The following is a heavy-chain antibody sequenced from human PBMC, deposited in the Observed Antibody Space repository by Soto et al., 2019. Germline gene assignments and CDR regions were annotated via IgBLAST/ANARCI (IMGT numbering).Heavy chain of an antibody. D-gene: IGHD3-10*01. CDR1: GFTFSSYS. J-gene: IGHJ5*02. CDR3: ARGGFITRQVLSWFDP. V-gene: IGHV3-21*01. Sequence: PGGSLRLSCAASGFTFSSYSMNWVRQAPGKGLEWVSSISSSSSYIYYADSVKGRFTISRDNAKNSLYLQMNSLRAEDTAVYYCARGGFITRQVLSWFDPWGQGTLVTVSS. CDR2: ISSSSSYI.